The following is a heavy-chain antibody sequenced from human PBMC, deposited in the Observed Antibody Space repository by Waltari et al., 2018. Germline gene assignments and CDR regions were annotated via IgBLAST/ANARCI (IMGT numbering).Heavy chain of an antibody. J-gene: IGHJ3*02. CDR1: GFTFSSYW. Sequence: EVQLVESGGNLVQPGGSLRLSCAASGFTFSSYWMTWVRQAPGQGLEWVANIKQDGYEKYYVDSVKGRFTISRDNAKNSLYLQVDSLRAEDTAVYYCARDQGNYYHSSGYYSAFDIWGQGTMVTVSS. CDR3: ARDQGNYYHSSGYYSAFDI. D-gene: IGHD3-22*01. V-gene: IGHV3-7*01. CDR2: IKQDGYEK.